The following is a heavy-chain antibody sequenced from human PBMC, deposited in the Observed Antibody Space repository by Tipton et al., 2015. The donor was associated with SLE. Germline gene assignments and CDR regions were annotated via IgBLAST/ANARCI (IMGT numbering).Heavy chain of an antibody. CDR1: GGSISSYY. V-gene: IGHV4-59*01. D-gene: IGHD1-26*01. Sequence: TLSLTCTVSGGSISSYYWSWIRQPPGKGLEWIGYIYYSGSTNYNPSLKSRVTISVDTSKNQSSLKLSSVTAADTAVYYCARDLQPTYSGSYSGYYYYGMDVWGQGTTVTVSS. CDR3: ARDLQPTYSGSYSGYYYYGMDV. CDR2: IYYSGST. J-gene: IGHJ6*02.